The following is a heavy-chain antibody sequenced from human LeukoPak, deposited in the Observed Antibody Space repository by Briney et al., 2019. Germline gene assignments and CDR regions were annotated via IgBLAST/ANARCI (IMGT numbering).Heavy chain of an antibody. Sequence: PGGSLRLSCAASGFTFSSYWMSWVRQAPGKGLEWVANIKQDGSEKYYVDPVKGRFTISRDNAKNSLYLQMNSLRAEDTAVYYCARTRTRAGYYFDYWGQGTLVTVSS. CDR1: GFTFSSYW. CDR3: ARTRTRAGYYFDY. D-gene: IGHD1/OR15-1a*01. J-gene: IGHJ4*02. V-gene: IGHV3-7*01. CDR2: IKQDGSEK.